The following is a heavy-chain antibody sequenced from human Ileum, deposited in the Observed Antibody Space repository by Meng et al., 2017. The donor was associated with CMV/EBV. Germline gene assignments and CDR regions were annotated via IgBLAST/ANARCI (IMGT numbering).Heavy chain of an antibody. Sequence: GSLRLSCAVYGGSFSDYYWSWIRQPPGKGLEWIGEINHSVSTNYNPSLKSRVTISVDTSKKQFSLNLNSVTAAETAVYYCARKPIKSRTSLGPWGQGTLVTVSS. V-gene: IGHV4-34*01. CDR2: INHSVST. CDR3: ARKPIKSRTSLGP. D-gene: IGHD2-2*01. CDR1: GGSFSDYY. J-gene: IGHJ5*02.